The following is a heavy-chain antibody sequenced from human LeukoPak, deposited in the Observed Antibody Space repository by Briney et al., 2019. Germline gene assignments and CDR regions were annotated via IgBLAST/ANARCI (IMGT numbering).Heavy chain of an antibody. CDR1: GFFFSGHW. CDR2: ISPTGSTT. Sequence: GSLRLSCIASGFFFSGHWMHWARQLPGKGLVWVSRISPTGSTTSYADSVKGRFTVSRDNAKNTLYLQVNNLRAEDTAVYYCARGPNSNWSGLDFWGQGTLLTVSS. D-gene: IGHD6-6*01. CDR3: ARGPNSNWSGLDF. J-gene: IGHJ4*02. V-gene: IGHV3-74*01.